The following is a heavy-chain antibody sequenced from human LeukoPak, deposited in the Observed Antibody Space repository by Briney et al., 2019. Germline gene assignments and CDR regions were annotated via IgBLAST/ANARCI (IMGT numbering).Heavy chain of an antibody. V-gene: IGHV3-23*01. J-gene: IGHJ4*02. CDR3: AKAGHGSYYYDSSGYYVEYYFDY. D-gene: IGHD3-22*01. Sequence: GGSLRLSCAASGFTFSSSAMSWVRQVPGKGLEWVSGISASGGSTSYADSVRGRFTISRDNSKNTLYLQMNSLRAEDTAVYYCAKAGHGSYYYDSSGYYVEYYFDYWGQGTLVTVSS. CDR1: GFTFSSSA. CDR2: ISASGGST.